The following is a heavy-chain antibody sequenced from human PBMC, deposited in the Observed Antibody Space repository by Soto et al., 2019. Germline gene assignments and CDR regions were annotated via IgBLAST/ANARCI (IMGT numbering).Heavy chain of an antibody. D-gene: IGHD3-10*01. V-gene: IGHV3-11*06. CDR2: ISGSSDNK. CDR1: GFTFSDYY. CDR3: ATITMLT. Sequence: QVQLVESGGGLVKPGGSLRLSCAASGFTFSDYYMSWIRQAPGKGLEWLSYISGSSDNKNYADSVKGRFTISRDNAKKPRYLEMNSLRAEVTAVYYCATITMLTWGQGTLVTVSS. J-gene: IGHJ5*02.